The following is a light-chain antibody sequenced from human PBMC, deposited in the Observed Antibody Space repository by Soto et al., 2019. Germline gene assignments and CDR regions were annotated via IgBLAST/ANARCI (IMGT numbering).Light chain of an antibody. V-gene: IGLV2-14*01. Sequence: QSALTQPASVSGSPGQAITVSCTGSSSDVGGYNYVSWYQQHPGKAPKLMIYEVSNRPSGVSDRFSGSKSGNTASLTISGLQAEDEADYYCTSYTSSSPPVFGPGTKVTVL. J-gene: IGLJ1*01. CDR2: EVS. CDR3: TSYTSSSPPV. CDR1: SSDVGGYNY.